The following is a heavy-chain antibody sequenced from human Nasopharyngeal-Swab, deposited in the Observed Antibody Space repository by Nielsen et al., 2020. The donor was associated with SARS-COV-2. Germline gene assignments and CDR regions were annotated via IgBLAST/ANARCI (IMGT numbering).Heavy chain of an antibody. CDR2: IYHSGST. J-gene: IGHJ6*03. V-gene: IGHV4-38-2*02. Sequence: SETLSLTCTVSGYSISSGYYWGWIRQPPGKGLEWIGSIYHSGSTYYNPSLKSRVTISVDTSKNQFSLKLSSVTAADTAVYYCARALWKKSYYYYMDVWGKGTTVTVSS. CDR3: ARALWKKSYYYYMDV. D-gene: IGHD2/OR15-2a*01. CDR1: GYSISSGYY.